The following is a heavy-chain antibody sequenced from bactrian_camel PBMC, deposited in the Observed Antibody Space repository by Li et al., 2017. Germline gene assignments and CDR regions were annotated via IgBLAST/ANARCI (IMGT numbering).Heavy chain of an antibody. CDR2: VDTEDRT. Sequence: VQLVESGGGSVQAGGSLRLTCAVSGIHYNGYCLGWFRRTPGMEKVGVAAVDTEDRTYYAPSLKGRFTISKDAADYTLYLQMNSLKPEDTAIYFCARHHERGRGSCSLDDYDFGYWGGGTQVTVSS. CDR3: ARHHERGRGSCSLDDYDFGY. D-gene: IGHD3*01. V-gene: IGHV3S1*01. J-gene: IGHJ4*01. CDR1: GIHYNGYC.